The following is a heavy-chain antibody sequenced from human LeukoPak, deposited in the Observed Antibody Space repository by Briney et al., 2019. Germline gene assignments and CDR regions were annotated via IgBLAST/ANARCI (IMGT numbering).Heavy chain of an antibody. CDR3: ARGLGRGSYFSFFDY. Sequence: PGGSLRLSCAASGFTFSSYSMNWVRQAPGKGLEWVSSISSSSSYIYYADSVKGRFTISRDNAKNSLYLQMNSLGAEDTAVYYCARGLGRGSYFSFFDYWGQGTLVTVSS. J-gene: IGHJ4*02. CDR2: ISSSSSYI. D-gene: IGHD1-26*01. CDR1: GFTFSSYS. V-gene: IGHV3-21*01.